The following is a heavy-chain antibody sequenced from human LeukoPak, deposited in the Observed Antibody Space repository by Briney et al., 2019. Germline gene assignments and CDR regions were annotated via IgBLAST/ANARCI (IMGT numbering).Heavy chain of an antibody. J-gene: IGHJ6*02. D-gene: IGHD6-19*01. CDR1: GFTFSSYS. CDR3: ASVGVAVAGGGAGYGMDV. V-gene: IGHV3-21*01. CDR2: ITSSSSSYI. Sequence: PGGTLRLSCAASGFTFSSYSMNCVPQAPGKGLEWGSAITSSSSSYIYYADSVKGRLTISRDNAKTSLYLQMNSLRAEDTAVYYCASVGVAVAGGGAGYGMDVWGQGTTVTVSS.